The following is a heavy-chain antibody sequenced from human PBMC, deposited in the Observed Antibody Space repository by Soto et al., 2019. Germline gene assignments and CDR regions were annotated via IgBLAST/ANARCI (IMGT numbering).Heavy chain of an antibody. D-gene: IGHD3-10*01. CDR2: IYYSGST. V-gene: IGHV4-30-4*01. CDR3: ARVGFGELLAHGMDV. Sequence: QVQLQESGPGLVKPSQTLSLTCTVSGGSISSGDYYWSWIRQPPGKGLEWIGYIYYSGSTYYNPSLKSRVTISVDTSKNQFSLKLSSVTAADTAVYCCARVGFGELLAHGMDVWGQGTTVTVSS. J-gene: IGHJ6*02. CDR1: GGSISSGDYY.